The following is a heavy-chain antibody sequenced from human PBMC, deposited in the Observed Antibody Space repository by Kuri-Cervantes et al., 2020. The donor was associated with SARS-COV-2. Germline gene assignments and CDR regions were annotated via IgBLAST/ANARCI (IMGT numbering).Heavy chain of an antibody. CDR2: IKYDGSEK. J-gene: IGHJ5*02. D-gene: IGHD6-19*01. V-gene: IGHV3-7*03. CDR3: TRGGYTSALSRQNWFDP. CDR1: GFTFSNSW. Sequence: GGSLRLSCAASGFTFSNSWMSWVRQAPGKGIEWVANIKYDGSEKYYVDSVKGRFIISRDNAKNSVYQQMNSLRDAYTAVYYCTRGGYTSALSRQNWFDPWGQGTLVTVSS.